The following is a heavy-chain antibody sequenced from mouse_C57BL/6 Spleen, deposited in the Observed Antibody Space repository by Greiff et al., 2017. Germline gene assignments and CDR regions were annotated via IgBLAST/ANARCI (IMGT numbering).Heavy chain of an antibody. Sequence: QVQLQQSGAELVRPGASVTLSCKASGYTFTDYEMHWVKQTPVHGLEWIGAIDPETGGTAYNQKFKGKAILTADKSSSTAYMELRSLTSEDSAVYYCTGWDVQYYFDYWGQGTTLTVSS. D-gene: IGHD4-1*01. J-gene: IGHJ2*01. CDR2: IDPETGGT. CDR3: TGWDVQYYFDY. CDR1: GYTFTDYE. V-gene: IGHV1-15*01.